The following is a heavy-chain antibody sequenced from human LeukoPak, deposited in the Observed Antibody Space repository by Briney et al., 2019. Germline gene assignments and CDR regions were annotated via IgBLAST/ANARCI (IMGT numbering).Heavy chain of an antibody. Sequence: ASVKVSCKASGYTFTSYDINWVRQATGQGLEWMGWMNPNSGNTGYAQKFQGRVTMTRNTSISTAYMELSSLRSEDAAVYYCARERNSTSSGWINDAFDIWGQGTMVTVSS. J-gene: IGHJ3*02. V-gene: IGHV1-8*01. D-gene: IGHD6-19*01. CDR1: GYTFTSYD. CDR3: ARERNSTSSGWINDAFDI. CDR2: MNPNSGNT.